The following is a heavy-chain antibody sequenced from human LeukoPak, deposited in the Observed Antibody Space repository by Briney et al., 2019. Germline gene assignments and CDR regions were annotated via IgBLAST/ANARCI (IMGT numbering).Heavy chain of an antibody. Sequence: SETLSLTCTVSGGSISSYYWSWIRQPPGKGLEWIGYIYYSGSTNYNPSLKSRVTISLDTSKNQFSLKLSSVTAADTAVYYCARRVRGYSDSSGYSDYFDYWGRGTLLTVSS. CDR3: ARRVRGYSDSSGYSDYFDY. D-gene: IGHD3-22*01. J-gene: IGHJ4*02. CDR1: GGSISSYY. CDR2: IYYSGST. V-gene: IGHV4-59*08.